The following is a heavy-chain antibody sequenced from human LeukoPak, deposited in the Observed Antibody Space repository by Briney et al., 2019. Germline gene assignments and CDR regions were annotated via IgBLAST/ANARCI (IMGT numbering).Heavy chain of an antibody. CDR3: ARAGYYSHYFDY. V-gene: IGHV3-23*01. D-gene: IGHD1-26*01. Sequence: GGSLRLSCAASGFTFNDFAMSWVRQAPGEGLEWVSEIGLSSDTTYYADSVRGRFTVSRDDPKNTVYLQMKSLRAEDTAVYYCARAGYYSHYFDYWGQGTLVTVSS. J-gene: IGHJ4*02. CDR1: GFTFNDFA. CDR2: IGLSSDTT.